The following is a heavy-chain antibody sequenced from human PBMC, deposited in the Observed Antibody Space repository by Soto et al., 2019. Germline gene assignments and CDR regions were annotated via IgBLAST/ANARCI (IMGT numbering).Heavy chain of an antibody. V-gene: IGHV3-23*01. J-gene: IGHJ5*02. CDR1: EFTFRNYA. Sequence: ELQLLESGGGLVQPGGSLRLSCAASEFTFRNYAMTWVRQAPGKGLEWVSSIDGSGGGAYYSDSVKGRFTVSRDDSQKTLYLQMGSLRVDDTAVYYCAKDAVSANGEWDWFDPWGQGPLVTVSS. CDR2: IDGSGGGA. CDR3: AKDAVSANGEWDWFDP. D-gene: IGHD2-21*02.